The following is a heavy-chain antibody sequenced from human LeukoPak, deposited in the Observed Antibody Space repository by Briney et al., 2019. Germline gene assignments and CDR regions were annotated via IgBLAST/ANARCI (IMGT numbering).Heavy chain of an antibody. Sequence: GGSLRLSCAASGFTFSSYWMHWVRQAPGKGLLWVSRINSDGSSTSYADSVKGRFTISRDNAKNTLYLQMNSLRAEDTAVYYCARRIAAAAAPYYFDYWGQGTLVTVPS. CDR1: GFTFSSYW. CDR3: ARRIAAAAAPYYFDY. CDR2: INSDGSST. V-gene: IGHV3-74*01. D-gene: IGHD6-13*01. J-gene: IGHJ4*02.